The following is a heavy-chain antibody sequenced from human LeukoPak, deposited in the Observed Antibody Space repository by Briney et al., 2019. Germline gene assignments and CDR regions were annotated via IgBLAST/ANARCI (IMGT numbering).Heavy chain of an antibody. D-gene: IGHD6-19*01. CDR1: GGSISSYY. CDR3: ARESAVADYGMDV. Sequence: TSETLSLTCTVSGGSISSYYWSWLRQPPGKGLEWIGYIYYSGSTNYNPSLKSRVTISVDTSKNQFSLRLSSVTAADTAVYYCARESAVADYGMDVWGQGTTVTVSS. CDR2: IYYSGST. V-gene: IGHV4-59*01. J-gene: IGHJ6*02.